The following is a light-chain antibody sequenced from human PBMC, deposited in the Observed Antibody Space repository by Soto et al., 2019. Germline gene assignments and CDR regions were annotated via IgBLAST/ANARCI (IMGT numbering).Light chain of an antibody. Sequence: IVLTQSPAILALSPGDRATLSCRASQSVSSSYLAWYQHKPGQAPRLLIHGASSRATGIPDRFSGSGAGTDFTLTISRLEPEDFAVYYCQQYGTTPWTFGQGTKVDIK. V-gene: IGKV3-20*01. CDR2: GAS. CDR1: QSVSSSY. J-gene: IGKJ1*01. CDR3: QQYGTTPWT.